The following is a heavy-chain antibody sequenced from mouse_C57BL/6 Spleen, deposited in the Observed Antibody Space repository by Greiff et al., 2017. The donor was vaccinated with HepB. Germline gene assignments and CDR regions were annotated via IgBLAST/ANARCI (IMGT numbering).Heavy chain of an antibody. Sequence: EVQLQESGGGLVKPGGSLKLSCAASGFTFSSYAMSWVRQTPEKRLEWVATISDGGSYTYYPDNVKGRFTISRDNAKNNLYLQMSHLKAGDTAMYSCARSTMVKGFAYWGQGTLVTVSA. CDR2: ISDGGSYT. D-gene: IGHD2-1*01. CDR3: ARSTMVKGFAY. J-gene: IGHJ3*01. CDR1: GFTFSSYA. V-gene: IGHV5-4*01.